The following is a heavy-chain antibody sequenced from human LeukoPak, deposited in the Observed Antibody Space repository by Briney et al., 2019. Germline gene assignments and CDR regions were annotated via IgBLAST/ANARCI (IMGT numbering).Heavy chain of an antibody. CDR3: ARHDYDSSGHRRDYYFDY. CDR1: ARSITGSTYY. CDR2: VIHSGTT. V-gene: IGHV4-39*01. D-gene: IGHD3-22*01. Sequence: PSETLSLTFTVSARSITGSTYYWGWIRQPPGKGLERTVIVIHSGTTYYNPSLRSLLTVSMDTSKKQFSLRMTSANAADTAVYYCARHDYDSSGHRRDYYFDYWSQGTLVTVSS. J-gene: IGHJ4*02.